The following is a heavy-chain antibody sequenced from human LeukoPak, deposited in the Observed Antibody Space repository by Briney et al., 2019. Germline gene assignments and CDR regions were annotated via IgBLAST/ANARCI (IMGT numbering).Heavy chain of an antibody. CDR3: ARGLSIAAGAN. D-gene: IGHD6-13*01. CDR1: GGSISSSNHY. V-gene: IGHV4-39*07. J-gene: IGHJ4*02. Sequence: SQTLSLTCTVSGGSISSSNHYCGWIRQPPGKGLEWIGSMSDSGSTYYNPSLNSRVTISIDTSKNQFSLKVRSVTAADTAVYYCARGLSIAAGANWGQGTLVTVSS. CDR2: MSDSGST.